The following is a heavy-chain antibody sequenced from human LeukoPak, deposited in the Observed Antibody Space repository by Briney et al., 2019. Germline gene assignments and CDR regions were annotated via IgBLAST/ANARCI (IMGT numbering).Heavy chain of an antibody. CDR2: IYSGGST. J-gene: IGHJ4*02. Sequence: GGSLRLSCATSGFTFDDYGMSWVRQAPGKGLEWVSVIYSGGSTYYADSVKGRFTISRDNSKNTLYLQMNSLRAEDTAVYYCARVYYDFWSGYYTHFDYWGQGTLVTVSS. D-gene: IGHD3-3*01. V-gene: IGHV3-66*02. CDR3: ARVYYDFWSGYYTHFDY. CDR1: GFTFDDYG.